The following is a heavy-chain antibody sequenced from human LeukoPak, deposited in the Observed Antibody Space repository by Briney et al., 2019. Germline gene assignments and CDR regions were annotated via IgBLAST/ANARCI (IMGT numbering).Heavy chain of an antibody. J-gene: IGHJ4*02. D-gene: IGHD6-6*01. V-gene: IGHV4-34*01. CDR2: INHSGST. CDR1: GGSFSGYY. Sequence: SETLSLTCAVYGGSFSGYYWSWIRQPPGKGLEWIGEINHSGSTYYNPSLKSRVTISVDTSKNQFSLKLSSVTAADTAVYYCARASSSVDYWGQGTLVTVSS. CDR3: ARASSSVDY.